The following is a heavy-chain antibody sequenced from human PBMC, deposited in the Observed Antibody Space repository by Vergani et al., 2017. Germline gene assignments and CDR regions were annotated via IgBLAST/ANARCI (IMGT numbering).Heavy chain of an antibody. V-gene: IGHV4-34*01. J-gene: IGHJ4*02. CDR2: INHSGST. CDR3: ARGAPYYVWGSYRYIKPMVFDY. D-gene: IGHD3-16*02. Sequence: QVQLQQWGAGLLKPSETLSLTCTVSGGSISSYYWSWIRQPPGKGLEWIGEINHSGSTNYNPSLKSRVTISVDTSKNQFSLRLSSVTAADTAVYYCARGAPYYVWGSYRYIKPMVFDYWGQGTLVTVSS. CDR1: GGSISSYY.